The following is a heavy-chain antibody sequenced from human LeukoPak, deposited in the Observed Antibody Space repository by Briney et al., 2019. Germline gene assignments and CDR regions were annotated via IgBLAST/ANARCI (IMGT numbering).Heavy chain of an antibody. CDR2: IYYSGST. CDR1: GGSISSYY. V-gene: IGHV4-59*01. Sequence: SETLSLTCTVSGGSISSYYWSWIRQPPGKGLEWIGYIYYSGSTNYNPSLKSRVTISVDTSKNQFSLKLSSVTAADTAVYYCARDSLGYCSSTSCPTYYGMDVWGQGTTVTVSS. J-gene: IGHJ6*02. D-gene: IGHD2-2*01. CDR3: ARDSLGYCSSTSCPTYYGMDV.